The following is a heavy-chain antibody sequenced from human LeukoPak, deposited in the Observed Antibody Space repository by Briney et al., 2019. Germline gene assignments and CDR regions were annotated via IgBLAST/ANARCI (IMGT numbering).Heavy chain of an antibody. J-gene: IGHJ4*02. Sequence: GGSLRLSCAASGFTFSTFGMHWVRQAPGKGLEWGALISSDGSTKFYADSVRGRFTISRDNSKNPLSLQMSSLRADDAAVYYCAKGLSTAYFFDYWGRGTLVTVSS. D-gene: IGHD4-17*01. CDR3: AKGLSTAYFFDY. CDR1: GFTFSTFG. CDR2: ISSDGSTK. V-gene: IGHV3-30*18.